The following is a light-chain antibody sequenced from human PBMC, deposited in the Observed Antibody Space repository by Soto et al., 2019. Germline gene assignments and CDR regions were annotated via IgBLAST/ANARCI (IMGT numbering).Light chain of an antibody. CDR3: QQRSNLPPT. CDR2: DAS. Sequence: EIVLTQSPATLSLSPGERANLSCRASQFIDRYLAWYRQIPGQAPRLLIYDASNRATGIPDRFSGGGSGTDFTLTISSLEPEDFAVYYCQQRSNLPPTFGQGRRLEIK. J-gene: IGKJ5*01. V-gene: IGKV3-11*01. CDR1: QFIDRY.